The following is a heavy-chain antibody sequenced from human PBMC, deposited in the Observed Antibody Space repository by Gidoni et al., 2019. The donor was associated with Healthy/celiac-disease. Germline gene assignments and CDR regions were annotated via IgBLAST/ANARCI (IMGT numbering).Heavy chain of an antibody. CDR2: IKSKTDGGTT. CDR3: TTDPILLWDFDY. CDR1: VLTFSNAW. Sequence: EVQLVESGGGLVKPGGSLRLFSPPSVLTFSNAWMGWVRQAPGKGVEWVGRIKSKTDGGTTDYAEPVKGRFTISRDDSKNTLYLQMNSLKTEDTAVYYCTTDPILLWDFDYWGQGTLVTVSS. J-gene: IGHJ4*02. V-gene: IGHV3-15*01. D-gene: IGHD3-10*01.